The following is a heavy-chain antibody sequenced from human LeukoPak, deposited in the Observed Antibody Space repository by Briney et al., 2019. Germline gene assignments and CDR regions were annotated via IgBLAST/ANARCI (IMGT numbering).Heavy chain of an antibody. CDR1: GFTFSNAW. V-gene: IGHV3-15*01. J-gene: IGHJ3*02. CDR3: TTDALMIVVVNGYPNI. D-gene: IGHD3-22*01. CDR2: IKSEIDGGTT. Sequence: GGSLRLSCAASGFTFSNAWMSWVRQAPGKGLEWVGRIKSEIDGGTTDYAAPVKGRFTISRDDSKNTLYLQMNSLKTEDTAVYYCTTDALMIVVVNGYPNIWGQGTLVTVSS.